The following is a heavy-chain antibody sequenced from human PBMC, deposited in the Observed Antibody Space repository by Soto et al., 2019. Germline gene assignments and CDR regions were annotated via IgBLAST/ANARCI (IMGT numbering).Heavy chain of an antibody. CDR1: GFTFSSYA. V-gene: IGHV3-21*01. CDR3: VRISYYYDSSGSLTGADY. Sequence: GGSLRLSCAASGFTFSSYAMSWVRQAPGKGLEWFSSISSSSSYIYYADSVKGRFTISRDNAKNSLYLQMNSLRAEDTAVYYCVRISYYYDSSGSLTGADYWGQGTLVTVYS. D-gene: IGHD3-22*01. J-gene: IGHJ4*02. CDR2: ISSSSSYI.